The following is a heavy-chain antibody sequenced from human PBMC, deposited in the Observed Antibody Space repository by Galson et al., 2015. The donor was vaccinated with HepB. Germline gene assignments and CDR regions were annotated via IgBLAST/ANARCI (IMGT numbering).Heavy chain of an antibody. J-gene: IGHJ5*02. CDR3: ARGAVPTGFHNWFDP. V-gene: IGHV1-69*13. CDR2: IIPIFGTA. D-gene: IGHD4/OR15-4a*01. CDR1: GGTFSSYA. Sequence: QSGAEVKKPGASVKVSCKASGGTFSSYAISWVRQAPGQGLEWMGGIIPIFGTANYAQKFQGRVTITADESTSTAYMKLSSLRSEDTAVYYCARGAVPTGFHNWFDPWGQGTLVTVSS.